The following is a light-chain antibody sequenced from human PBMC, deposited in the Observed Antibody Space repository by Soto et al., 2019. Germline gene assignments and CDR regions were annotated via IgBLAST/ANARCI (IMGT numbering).Light chain of an antibody. J-gene: IGLJ2*01. V-gene: IGLV1-44*01. CDR1: SFNIGSNP. CDR3: AAWDNSLNGVV. Sequence: QSVLTQPPSASGTPGLGVTISCSGSSFNIGSNPVNWYQQLPGTAPKLLIYSSDQRPSGVPDRFSGSKSGTSASLAISGLQSEDEADYYCAAWDNSLNGVVFGGGTKLTVL. CDR2: SSD.